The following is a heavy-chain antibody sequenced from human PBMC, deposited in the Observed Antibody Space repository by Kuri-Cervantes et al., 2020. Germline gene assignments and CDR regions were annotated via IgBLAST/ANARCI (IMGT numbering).Heavy chain of an antibody. D-gene: IGHD3-22*01. CDR2: INPNSGGT. CDR3: ARSYGSSGLALDY. Sequence: ASVKVSCKASGYTFTSYGISWVRQAPGQGLEWMGWINPNSGGTNYAQKFQGRVTMTRDTSISTAYMEPSRLRSDDTAVYYCARSYGSSGLALDYWGQGTLVTVSS. V-gene: IGHV1-2*02. CDR1: GYTFTSYG. J-gene: IGHJ4*02.